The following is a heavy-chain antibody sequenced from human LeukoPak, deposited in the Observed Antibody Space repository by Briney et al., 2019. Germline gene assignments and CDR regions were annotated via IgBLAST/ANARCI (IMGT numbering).Heavy chain of an antibody. CDR2: IYTSGST. CDR3: ATNYYYMDV. CDR1: GGSISSGSYY. Sequence: SETLSLTCTVSGGSISSGSYYWSWIRQPAGKGLEWNGRIYTSGSTNYNPSLKSRVAMSVDTSKNQFSLKLSSVTAADTAVYYCATNYYYMDVWGKGTTVTVSS. V-gene: IGHV4-61*02. J-gene: IGHJ6*03.